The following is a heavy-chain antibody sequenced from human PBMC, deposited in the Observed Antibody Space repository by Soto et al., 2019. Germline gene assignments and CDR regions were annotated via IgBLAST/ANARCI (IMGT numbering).Heavy chain of an antibody. D-gene: IGHD3-3*01. Sequence: QVQLVESGGGVVQPGRSLRLSCAASGFTFSSYAMHWVRQAPGKGLEWVAVISYDGSNKYYADSVKGRFTISRDNSKNTLYLQMNSLRAEDTAVYYCARDPKGPYYDFWSGPYYFDYWGQGPLVTVSS. CDR2: ISYDGSNK. J-gene: IGHJ4*02. CDR1: GFTFSSYA. V-gene: IGHV3-30-3*01. CDR3: ARDPKGPYYDFWSGPYYFDY.